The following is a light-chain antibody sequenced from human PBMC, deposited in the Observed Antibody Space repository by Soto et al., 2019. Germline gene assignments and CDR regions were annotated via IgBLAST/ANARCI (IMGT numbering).Light chain of an antibody. CDR3: QHYDEQSPLT. Sequence: EVVLTQSPGTLSLSPGERATISCRASQSVSSGNLVWYQQKHGLPPRLLLYGASSRAIGIPDRFTCSGSGNDLTLTITRVEPEDSALYFCQHYDEQSPLTCGGGTKVEIK. CDR2: GAS. J-gene: IGKJ4*01. V-gene: IGKV3-20*01. CDR1: QSVSSGN.